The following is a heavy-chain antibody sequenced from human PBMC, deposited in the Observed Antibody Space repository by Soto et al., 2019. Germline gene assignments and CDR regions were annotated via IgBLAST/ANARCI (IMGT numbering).Heavy chain of an antibody. CDR3: ARYGGDCWYFDL. D-gene: IGHD2-21*02. J-gene: IGHJ2*01. V-gene: IGHV4-59*12. CDR2: IYYSGST. CDR1: GGSISSYY. Sequence: QVQLPESGPGLVKPSETLSLTCTGSGGSISSYYWSWIRQPPGKGLEWIGYIYYSGSTNYNPSLKSRGDIYVDRSKNQLSLKLSSVTAADPAVYFCARYGGDCWYFDLWGRGTLVTV.